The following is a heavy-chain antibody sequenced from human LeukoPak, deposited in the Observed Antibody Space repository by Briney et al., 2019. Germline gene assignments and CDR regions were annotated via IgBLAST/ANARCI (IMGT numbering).Heavy chain of an antibody. CDR1: GFTFSSYS. D-gene: IGHD6-19*01. Sequence: GSLRLSCAASGFTFSSYSMDWVRQAPGKGLEWVSGINWNGGSTGYADSVKGRFTISRDNAKNSLYLQMNSLRAEDTALYYCASSFFEEPYSSGWPKPYDYWGQGTLVTVSS. V-gene: IGHV3-20*04. CDR3: ASSFFEEPYSSGWPKPYDY. J-gene: IGHJ4*02. CDR2: INWNGGST.